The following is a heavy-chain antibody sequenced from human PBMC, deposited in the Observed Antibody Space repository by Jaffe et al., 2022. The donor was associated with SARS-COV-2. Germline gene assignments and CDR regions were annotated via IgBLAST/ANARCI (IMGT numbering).Heavy chain of an antibody. J-gene: IGHJ6*02. CDR1: GFTFSSYS. Sequence: EVQLVESGGGLVQPGGSLRLSCAASGFTFSSYSMNWVRQAPGKGLEWVSYISSSSSTIYYADSVKGRFTISRDNAKNSLYLQMNSLRDEDTAVYYCARDNYSKGGYYYYYGMDVWGQGTTVTVSS. V-gene: IGHV3-48*02. CDR3: ARDNYSKGGYYYYYGMDV. CDR2: ISSSSSTI. D-gene: IGHD4-4*01.